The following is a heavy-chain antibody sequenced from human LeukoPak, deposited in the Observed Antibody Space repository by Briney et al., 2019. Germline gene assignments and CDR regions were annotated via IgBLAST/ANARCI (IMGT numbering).Heavy chain of an antibody. Sequence: SETLSLTCTVSGGSISSSSYYWGWIRQPPGKGLEWIGSIYYSGSTYYNPSLKSRVTISVDTSKNQFSLKLSSVTAADTAVYYCARVGQGYSYGHQDYWGQGTLVTVSS. V-gene: IGHV4-39*07. CDR3: ARVGQGYSYGHQDY. CDR2: IYYSGST. CDR1: GGSISSSSYY. D-gene: IGHD5-18*01. J-gene: IGHJ4*02.